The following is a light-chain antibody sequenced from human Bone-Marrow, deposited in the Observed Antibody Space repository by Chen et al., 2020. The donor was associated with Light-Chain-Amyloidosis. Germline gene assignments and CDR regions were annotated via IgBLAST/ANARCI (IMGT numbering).Light chain of an antibody. Sequence: NLMLTQPHPVSESPGKPVIISCTRSSGSIATNYVQWYQQRPGSSPTTVIYEDDQRPSGVPDRFSGSIDRSSNSASLTISGLKTEDEADYYCQSYQGSSQGVFGGGTKLTVL. J-gene: IGLJ3*02. V-gene: IGLV6-57*01. CDR3: QSYQGSSQGV. CDR1: SGSIATNY. CDR2: EDD.